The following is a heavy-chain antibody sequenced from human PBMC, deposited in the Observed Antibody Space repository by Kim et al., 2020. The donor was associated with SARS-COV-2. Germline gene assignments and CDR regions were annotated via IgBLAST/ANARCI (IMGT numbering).Heavy chain of an antibody. J-gene: IGHJ4*02. V-gene: IGHV3-15*01. Sequence: GGSLRLSCAASGFTFSNAWMNWVRQAPGKGLEWVGRIKSKIHGGTTEYPEVVKGRFTITRDDSQDMVYLQMSSLKTEDTAVYYCTTVKAHTDVYLDSWGQGTLVTVSS. CDR2: IKSKIHGGTT. D-gene: IGHD4-17*01. CDR3: TTVKAHTDVYLDS. CDR1: GFTFSNAW.